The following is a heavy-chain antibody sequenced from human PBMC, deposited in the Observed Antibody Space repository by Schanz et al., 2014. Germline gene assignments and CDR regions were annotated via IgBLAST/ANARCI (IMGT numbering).Heavy chain of an antibody. CDR1: GFAFSVYG. J-gene: IGHJ5*02. D-gene: IGHD3-9*01. Sequence: QVQMVESGGGVVQPGRSLRLSCAASGFAFSVYGMHWVRQAPGKGLEWVSYISGTTTYTNYADSVKGRFTISRDNSKNTLYLQMNSLRAEDTAVYYCAKAEYDILTDSYSRLDPWGQGTLVTVSS. CDR3: AKAEYDILTDSYSRLDP. CDR2: ISGTTTYT. V-gene: IGHV3-11*05.